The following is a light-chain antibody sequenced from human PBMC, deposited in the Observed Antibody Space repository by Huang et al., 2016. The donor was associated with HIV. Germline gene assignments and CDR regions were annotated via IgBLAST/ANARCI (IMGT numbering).Light chain of an antibody. CDR3: QQYNTWPWT. J-gene: IGKJ1*01. CDR1: ESVSSN. V-gene: IGKV3-15*01. CDR2: GAS. Sequence: ELVMTQSPATLSVSPGVGATLSCRASESVSSNLSWYQQKPGQAPRLLTYGASTRAAVIPATFRGSGSGTEFSLTISSLQSEDFAFYHCQQYNTWPWTFGQGTKVEIK.